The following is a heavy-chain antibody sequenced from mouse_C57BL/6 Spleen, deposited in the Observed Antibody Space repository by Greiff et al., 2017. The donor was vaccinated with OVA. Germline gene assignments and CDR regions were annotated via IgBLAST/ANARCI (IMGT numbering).Heavy chain of an antibody. CDR3: ASPDYGSSYEGFAY. Sequence: EVQLVESGPGLVKPSQSLSLTCSVTGYSITSGYYWNWIRQFPGNKLEWMGYISYDGSNNYNPSLKNRISITRDTSKNQFFLKLNSVTTEDTATYYCASPDYGSSYEGFAYWGQGTLVTVSA. CDR2: ISYDGSN. V-gene: IGHV3-6*01. J-gene: IGHJ3*01. CDR1: GYSITSGYY. D-gene: IGHD1-1*01.